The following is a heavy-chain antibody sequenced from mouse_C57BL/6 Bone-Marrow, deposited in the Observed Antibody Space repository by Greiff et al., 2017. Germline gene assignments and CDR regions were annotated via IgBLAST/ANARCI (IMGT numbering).Heavy chain of an antibody. V-gene: IGHV1-82*01. CDR1: GYAFSSSW. J-gene: IGHJ3*01. CDR2: IYPGDGDT. CDR3: TPLWFAY. Sequence: VQLQQSGPELVKPGASVKISCKASGYAFSSSWMNWVKQRPGKGLEWIGRIYPGDGDTNYNGKFKGKATLTADKSSSTAYMQLSSLTSEDTAVYYCTPLWFAYWGQGTLVTVSA.